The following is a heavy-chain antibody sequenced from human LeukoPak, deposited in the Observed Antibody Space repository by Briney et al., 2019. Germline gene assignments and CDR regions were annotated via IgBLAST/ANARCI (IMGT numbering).Heavy chain of an antibody. CDR2: IYYSGST. V-gene: IGHV4-39*01. Sequence: SETLSLTCTVSGGSISSSSYYWGWIRQPPGKGLEWIGSIYYSGSTYYNPSLKSRVTISVDTSKNQFSLKLSSVTAADTAVYYCATYFDWLWDDYWGQGTLVTVSS. J-gene: IGHJ4*02. D-gene: IGHD3-9*01. CDR1: GGSISSSSYY. CDR3: ATYFDWLWDDY.